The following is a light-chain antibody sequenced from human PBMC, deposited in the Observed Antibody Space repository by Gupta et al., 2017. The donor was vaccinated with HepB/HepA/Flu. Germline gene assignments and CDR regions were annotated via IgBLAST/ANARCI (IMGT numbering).Light chain of an antibody. CDR2: GAS. V-gene: IGKV3-20*01. J-gene: IGKJ2*01. Sequence: EIVLTQSPGTLSLSPGERATLSCRASQSVSSNYLAWYQQKPGQAPRLLIYGASSRATAITDRFSGSGSGSGTDFTLTISRLEPEDFAVYYCQQDHRSPPAFGQGTKLEIK. CDR1: QSVSSNY. CDR3: QQDHRSPPA.